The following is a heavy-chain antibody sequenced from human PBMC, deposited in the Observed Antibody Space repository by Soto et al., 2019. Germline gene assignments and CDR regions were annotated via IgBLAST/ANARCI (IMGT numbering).Heavy chain of an antibody. CDR1: GFTFDDFA. CDR3: AKGATVTTHYQYYGMDV. CDR2: VNWGGDTT. Sequence: HPGGSLRLSCAASGFTFDDFAMCWVRQVPGKGLEWISLVNWGGDTTFYAESVKGRFIISRDNSKNSVYLQMNSLRSEDSAVYYCAKGATVTTHYQYYGMDVWGQGTTVTVS. D-gene: IGHD4-17*01. J-gene: IGHJ6*02. V-gene: IGHV3-43D*04.